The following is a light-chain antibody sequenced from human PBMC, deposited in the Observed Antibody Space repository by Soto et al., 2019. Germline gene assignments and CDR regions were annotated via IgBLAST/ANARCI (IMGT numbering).Light chain of an antibody. Sequence: DIQMTQSPSSLSASVGDRVTITCGGSRGVGKYLAWFQQGPGQAPKSLIYATSTLQTGGPSRFSGSGSGTDFTLTISSLQPEDVATYYCLQYNSYPQTFGQGTKLEIK. CDR1: RGVGKY. CDR2: ATS. V-gene: IGKV1-16*01. J-gene: IGKJ2*01. CDR3: LQYNSYPQT.